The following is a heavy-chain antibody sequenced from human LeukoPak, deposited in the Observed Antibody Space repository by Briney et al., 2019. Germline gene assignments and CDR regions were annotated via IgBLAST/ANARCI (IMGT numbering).Heavy chain of an antibody. V-gene: IGHV1-69*13. CDR2: IISTFGKA. J-gene: IGHJ4*02. CDR1: GGTFSNYA. D-gene: IGHD4-23*01. CDR3: ARGWLAETTVVTPYNY. Sequence: GASVKVSCKASGGTFSNYAINWVRQAPGQGLEWMGGIISTFGKANYAQKFQGRVTITADESTRTAYMELSSLRSEDTAVYYCARGWLAETTVVTPYNYWGRGTLVSVSS.